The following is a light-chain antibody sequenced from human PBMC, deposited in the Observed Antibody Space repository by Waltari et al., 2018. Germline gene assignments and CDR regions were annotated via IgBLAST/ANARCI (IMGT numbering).Light chain of an antibody. V-gene: IGLV2-14*03. Sequence: QSDLTQPASVSGSPGQSVTISCIGTSNDVGGYDPVSWYQQHPDKAPQLMIYDVNKRPSGFSNRFSGSQSGNTASLTISGLQAEDEAAYYCSSYTSINTYVFGSGTKVTVL. CDR3: SSYTSINTYV. J-gene: IGLJ1*01. CDR2: DVN. CDR1: SNDVGGYDP.